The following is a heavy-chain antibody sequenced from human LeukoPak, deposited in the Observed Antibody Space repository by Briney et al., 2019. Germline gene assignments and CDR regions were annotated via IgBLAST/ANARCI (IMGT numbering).Heavy chain of an antibody. J-gene: IGHJ4*02. D-gene: IGHD4-17*01. V-gene: IGHV1-46*01. CDR2: ISPSGGST. CDR3: ARERHDYGDFDY. CDR1: GYTFTSNY. Sequence: ASVKVSCKAFGYTFTSNYMHWVRQAPGQGPEWMGVISPSGGSTTYAQKFKGRLTITADKSTSTAYMELSSLRSEDTAVYYCARERHDYGDFDYWGQGTLVTVSS.